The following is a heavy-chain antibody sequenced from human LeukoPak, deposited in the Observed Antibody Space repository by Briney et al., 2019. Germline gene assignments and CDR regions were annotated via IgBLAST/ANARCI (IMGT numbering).Heavy chain of an antibody. J-gene: IGHJ4*02. Sequence: PSETLSLTCAVYGGSFSGYYWSWIRQPAGKGLEWIGRIYTSGSTNYNPSLKSRVTMSVDTSKNQFSLKLSSVTAADTAVYYCAKGDDYSNSGDFDYWGPGTLVTVSS. CDR1: GGSFSGYY. D-gene: IGHD4-11*01. V-gene: IGHV4-59*10. CDR3: AKGDDYSNSGDFDY. CDR2: IYTSGST.